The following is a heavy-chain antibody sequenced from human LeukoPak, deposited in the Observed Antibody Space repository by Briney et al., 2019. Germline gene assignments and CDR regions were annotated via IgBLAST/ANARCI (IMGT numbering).Heavy chain of an antibody. CDR2: INPNTGAT. V-gene: IGHV1-2*02. J-gene: IGHJ4*02. D-gene: IGHD4-17*01. CDR1: GYTFTGYY. CDR3: ARDVTDDYGDYGTVDY. Sequence: ASVKVSCKASGYTFTGYYMHWVRQAPGQGLEWMGWINPNTGATDTAQKFQGRVTMTRDTSISTAYMELSRLRSDDTAVYYCARDVTDDYGDYGTVDYWGQGTLVTVSS.